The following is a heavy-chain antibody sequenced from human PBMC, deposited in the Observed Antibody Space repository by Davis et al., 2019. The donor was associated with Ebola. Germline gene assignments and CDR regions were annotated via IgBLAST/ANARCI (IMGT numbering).Heavy chain of an antibody. CDR2: ISSSGSTI. V-gene: IGHV3-11*04. Sequence: LSLTCAVYGGSFNPYYWNWIRKTPGKGLEWVSYISSSGSTIYYADSVKGRFTISRDNAKNSLYLQMNSLRAEDTAVYYCARGGYSYGMDVWGQGTTVTVSS. D-gene: IGHD5-18*01. CDR3: ARGGYSYGMDV. J-gene: IGHJ6*02. CDR1: GGSFNPYY.